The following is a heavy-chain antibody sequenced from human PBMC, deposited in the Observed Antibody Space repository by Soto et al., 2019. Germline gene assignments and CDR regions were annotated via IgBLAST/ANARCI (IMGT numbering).Heavy chain of an antibody. J-gene: IGHJ6*02. CDR3: ARQGFGATHGLVDV. Sequence: PSETLSLTCTVSGGSISPHYWSWIRQPPGKGLEWVGYIYYGGSTSYNPSLKSRVTISLETSKSQFSLRLSSVTAADTAVYYCARQGFGATHGLVDVWGQGTTVTVSS. CDR2: IYYGGST. D-gene: IGHD3-10*01. CDR1: GGSISPHY. V-gene: IGHV4-59*08.